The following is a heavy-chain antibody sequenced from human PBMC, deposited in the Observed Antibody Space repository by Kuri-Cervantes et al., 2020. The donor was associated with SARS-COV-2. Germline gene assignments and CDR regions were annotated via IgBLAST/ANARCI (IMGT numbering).Heavy chain of an antibody. V-gene: IGHV1-2*02. CDR1: GYPFTRSY. CDR2: INPNSGGT. Sequence: PVNVPCKASGYPFTRSYMPWVRQAPGQGLEWMGWINPNSGGTNYAQKFQGGVTMTRDTSISTAYMELSRLRSDDTAVYYCASRTENSVFASGGGHYYYMDVWGKGTTVTVSS. J-gene: IGHJ6*03. CDR3: ASRTENSVFASGGGHYYYMDV. D-gene: IGHD3-3*02.